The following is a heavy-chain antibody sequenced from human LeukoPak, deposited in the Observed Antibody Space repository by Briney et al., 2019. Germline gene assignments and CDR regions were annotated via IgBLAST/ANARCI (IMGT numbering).Heavy chain of an antibody. CDR2: ISDTGGIT. CDR1: GFTFINYA. Sequence: GGSLRLSCAASGFTFINYAMIWVRQAPGKGLEWVSGISDTGGITYYADSVKGRFTISRDNSKNTLYLQMNSLRAEDTAVYYCAKSHHVTAIDYWGQGTLVTVSS. D-gene: IGHD2-21*02. V-gene: IGHV3-23*01. CDR3: AKSHHVTAIDY. J-gene: IGHJ4*02.